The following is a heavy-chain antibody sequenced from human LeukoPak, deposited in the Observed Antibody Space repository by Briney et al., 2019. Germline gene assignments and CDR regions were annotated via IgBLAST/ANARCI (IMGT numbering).Heavy chain of an antibody. J-gene: IGHJ3*02. Sequence: GGSLRLSCAASGFTFSSYSMNWVRQAPGKGLEWVSSISSSSSYIYYADSAKGRFTISRDNAKNSLYLQMNSLRAEDTAVYYCNNWNDETDAFDIWGQGTMVTVSS. D-gene: IGHD1-20*01. CDR1: GFTFSSYS. CDR2: ISSSSSYI. V-gene: IGHV3-21*01. CDR3: NNWNDETDAFDI.